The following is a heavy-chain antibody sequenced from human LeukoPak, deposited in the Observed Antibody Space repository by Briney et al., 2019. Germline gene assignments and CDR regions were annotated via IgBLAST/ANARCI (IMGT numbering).Heavy chain of an antibody. V-gene: IGHV3-21*01. CDR3: ARSDCSSTSCSPVYYYYYYMDV. J-gene: IGHJ6*03. CDR1: GFTFSSYS. Sequence: GGSLRLSCAASGFTFSSYSMNWVRQAPGKGLEWVSSISSSSYIYYADSVKGRFTISRDNAKNSLYLQMNSLRAEDTAVYYCARSDCSSTSCSPVYYYYYYMDVWGKGTTVTVSS. CDR2: ISSSSYI. D-gene: IGHD2-2*01.